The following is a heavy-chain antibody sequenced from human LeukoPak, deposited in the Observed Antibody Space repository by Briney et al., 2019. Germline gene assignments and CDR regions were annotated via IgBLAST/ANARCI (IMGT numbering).Heavy chain of an antibody. Sequence: GGSLRLSCAASGFTFSSYGMHWVRQAPGKGLEWVAFIRYDGSNKYYADSVKGRFTISRDNSKNTLYLQMNSLRAEDTAVYYCAKDRRGGSYSGLIDYWGQGTLVTVSS. D-gene: IGHD1-26*01. CDR1: GFTFSSYG. V-gene: IGHV3-30*02. CDR2: IRYDGSNK. CDR3: AKDRRGGSYSGLIDY. J-gene: IGHJ4*02.